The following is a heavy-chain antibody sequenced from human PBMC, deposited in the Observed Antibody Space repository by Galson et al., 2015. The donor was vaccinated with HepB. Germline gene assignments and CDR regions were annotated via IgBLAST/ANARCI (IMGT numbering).Heavy chain of an antibody. V-gene: IGHV3-23*01. CDR3: AKCPGRSYNDYADD. J-gene: IGHJ4*02. Sequence: SLRLSCAASGFTFNNYAMSWVRQAPGKGLEWVSGVSGSGSGTYHADSAVGRFTISRDNSKNTLYLQMNSLRAEDTAVYYCAKCPGRSYNDYADDWGPGTLVTVSS. CDR2: VSGSGSGT. D-gene: IGHD1-26*01. CDR1: GFTFNNYA.